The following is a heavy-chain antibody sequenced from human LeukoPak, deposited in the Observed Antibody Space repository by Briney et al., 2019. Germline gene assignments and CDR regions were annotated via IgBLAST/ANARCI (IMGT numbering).Heavy chain of an antibody. CDR3: ASGRDGYPNDY. J-gene: IGHJ4*02. Sequence: SETLSLTCTVSGGSISSYYWSWIRQPPGKGLEWIGYIYYSGSTNYNPSLKSRVTISVDTSKNQFSLKLSSVTAADTAVYYCASGRDGYPNDYWGQGTLVTVSS. V-gene: IGHV4-59*01. CDR1: GGSISSYY. CDR2: IYYSGST. D-gene: IGHD5-24*01.